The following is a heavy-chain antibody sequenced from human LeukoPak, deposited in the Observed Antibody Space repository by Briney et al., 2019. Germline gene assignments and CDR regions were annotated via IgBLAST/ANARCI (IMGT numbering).Heavy chain of an antibody. Sequence: SVKVSCKASGGTFSSYTISWVRQAPGQGLEWMGRIITILGIANYAQKFQGRVTITADKSTSTAYMELSSLRSEDTAVYYCARDLAMVRGEYWFDPWGQGTLVTVSS. CDR3: ARDLAMVRGEYWFDP. D-gene: IGHD3-10*01. J-gene: IGHJ5*02. V-gene: IGHV1-69*04. CDR1: GGTFSSYT. CDR2: IITILGIA.